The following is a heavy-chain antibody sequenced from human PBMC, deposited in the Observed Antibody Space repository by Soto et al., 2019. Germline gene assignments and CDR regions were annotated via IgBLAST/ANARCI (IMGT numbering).Heavy chain of an antibody. J-gene: IGHJ4*02. CDR1: GFTFSTYA. CDR2: ISGSGSSR. V-gene: IGHV3-23*01. Sequence: EVQLLESGGDLVQPGGSLRLSCAASGFTFSTYAMSWVRQAPGKGLEWVSAISGSGSSRYYADSAKGRFTISRDNSKNTLFLQLNSLRAEHTAVYYCAKELLRLGESLERYFDYWGQGTLVTVSS. CDR3: AKELLRLGESLERYFDY. D-gene: IGHD3-10*01.